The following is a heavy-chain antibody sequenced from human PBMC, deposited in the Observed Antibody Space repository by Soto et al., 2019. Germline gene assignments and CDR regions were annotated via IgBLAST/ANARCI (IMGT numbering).Heavy chain of an antibody. V-gene: IGHV3-49*02. CDR3: TRDLTYYDILTGYYRDDAFDI. J-gene: IGHJ3*02. Sequence: GKGLEWVGFIRSKAYGGTTEYAASVKGRFTISRDDSKSIAYLQMNSLKTEDTAVYYCTRDLTYYDILTGYYRDDAFDIWGQGTMVTVSS. D-gene: IGHD3-9*01. CDR2: IRSKAYGGTT.